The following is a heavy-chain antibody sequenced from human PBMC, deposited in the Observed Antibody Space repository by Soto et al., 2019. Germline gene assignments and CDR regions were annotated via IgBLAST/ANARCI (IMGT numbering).Heavy chain of an antibody. V-gene: IGHV4-30-4*01. CDR2: IYYSGST. CDR1: GGSISSGDYY. Sequence: SETLSLTCTVSGGSISSGDYYWSWIRQPPGKGLEWIGYIYYSGSTYYNPSLKSRVTISVDTSKNQFSLKLSSVTAADTAVYYCASSSIAYRMDVWGQGTTVTVSS. J-gene: IGHJ6*02. CDR3: ASSSIAYRMDV. D-gene: IGHD2-21*01.